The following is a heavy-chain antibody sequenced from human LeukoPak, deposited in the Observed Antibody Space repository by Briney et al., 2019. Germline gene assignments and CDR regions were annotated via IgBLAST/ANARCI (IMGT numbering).Heavy chain of an antibody. CDR1: GGTFSSYA. CDR3: ARAEAVAAAAYYYYGMDV. D-gene: IGHD6-13*01. Sequence: SVKVSCKASGGTFSSYAISLVRQAPGQGLEWMGRIIPILGIANYAQKFQGRVTITADKSTSTAYMELSSLRSEDTAVYYCARAEAVAAAAYYYYGMDVWGQGTTVTVSS. CDR2: IIPILGIA. J-gene: IGHJ6*02. V-gene: IGHV1-69*04.